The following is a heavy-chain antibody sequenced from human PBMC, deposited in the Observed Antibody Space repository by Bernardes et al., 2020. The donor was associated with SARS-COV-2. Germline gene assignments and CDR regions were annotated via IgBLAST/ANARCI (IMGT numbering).Heavy chain of an antibody. CDR3: ARDKGIVVGNDPTAETYYYYYGMDV. V-gene: IGHV4-34*01. CDR1: GGSFRGYY. J-gene: IGHJ6*02. Sequence: SDTLSLTCAVYGGSFRGYYWSWIRQPPGKGLEWIGEINHSGSTNYNPSLKSRVTISVDTSKNQFSLKLSSVTAADTAVYYCARDKGIVVGNDPTAETYYYYYGMDVWGQGTTVTVSS. D-gene: IGHD1-26*01. CDR2: INHSGST.